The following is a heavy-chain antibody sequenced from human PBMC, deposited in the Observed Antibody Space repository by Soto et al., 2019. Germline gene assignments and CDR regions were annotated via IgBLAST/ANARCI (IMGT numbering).Heavy chain of an antibody. D-gene: IGHD3-3*01. CDR3: ARDSEWIPGWFDP. J-gene: IGHJ5*02. CDR1: GGSISSYY. Sequence: QVQLQESGPGLVKPSETLSLTCTVSGGSISSYYWSWIRQPPGKGLEWIGYIYYSGSTNYNPSLNSRVTISLDTSNNHFSLKLSSLTAADTAVYYCARDSEWIPGWFDPWGQGTLVTVSS. V-gene: IGHV4-59*01. CDR2: IYYSGST.